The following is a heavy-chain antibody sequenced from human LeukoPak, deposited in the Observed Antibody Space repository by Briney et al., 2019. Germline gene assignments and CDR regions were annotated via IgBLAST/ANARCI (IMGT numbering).Heavy chain of an antibody. CDR3: ARSGRYYDSSGYRIYYFDY. V-gene: IGHV2-5*02. CDR1: GFSLSTSGVG. CDR2: IYWDDDK. Sequence: SGPTLVNPTQTLTLTCTFSGFSLSTSGVGVGWIRQPPGKALEWLALIYWDDDKRYSPSLKSRLTITKDTSKNQVVLTMTNMDPVDTATYYCARSGRYYDSSGYRIYYFDYWGQGTLVTVSS. J-gene: IGHJ4*02. D-gene: IGHD3-22*01.